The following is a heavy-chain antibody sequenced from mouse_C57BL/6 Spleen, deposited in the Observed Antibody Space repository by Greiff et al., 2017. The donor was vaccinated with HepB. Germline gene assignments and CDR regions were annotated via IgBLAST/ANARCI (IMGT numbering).Heavy chain of an antibody. D-gene: IGHD1-1*01. Sequence: EVQLVESGPGLVKPSQSLSLTCSVTGYSITSGYYWNWIRQFPGNKLEWMGYISYDGSNNYNPSLKNRISITRDTSKNQFFLKLNSVTTEDTATYYCAGVITTVVATSYYAMDYWGQGTSVTVSS. CDR2: ISYDGSN. J-gene: IGHJ4*01. CDR3: AGVITTVVATSYYAMDY. V-gene: IGHV3-6*01. CDR1: GYSITSGYY.